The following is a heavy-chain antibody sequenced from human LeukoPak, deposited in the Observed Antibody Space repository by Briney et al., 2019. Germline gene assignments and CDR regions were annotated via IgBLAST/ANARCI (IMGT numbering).Heavy chain of an antibody. J-gene: IGHJ4*02. D-gene: IGHD4-23*01. V-gene: IGHV3-33*03. CDR1: GYSFSSHG. Sequence: GRSLRLSCAVSGYSFSSHGMHWVRQAPGKGLEWVAAIWYDGSQKYHADTVRSRFTVSRDNSKNTLYLQMDSLRAEDTAVYYCARLYGANVGYLDYWGQGTLVTASS. CDR3: ARLYGANVGYLDY. CDR2: IWYDGSQK.